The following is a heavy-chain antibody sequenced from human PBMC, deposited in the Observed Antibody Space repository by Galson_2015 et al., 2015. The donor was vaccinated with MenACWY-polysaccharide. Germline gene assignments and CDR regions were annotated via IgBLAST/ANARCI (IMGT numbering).Heavy chain of an antibody. CDR1: GYSFTSYW. V-gene: IGHV5-51*01. CDR2: IYPGDSDT. J-gene: IGHJ5*02. Sequence: QSGAEVKKPGESLKISCRGSGYSFTSYWIGWVRQLPGKGLEWMGVIYPGDSDTRYSPSFQGLVTISADKSISTAYLQWSSLKASDTAMYYCARGDYGGPKYNWFDPLGQGTLVTVSS. D-gene: IGHD4-23*01. CDR3: ARGDYGGPKYNWFDP.